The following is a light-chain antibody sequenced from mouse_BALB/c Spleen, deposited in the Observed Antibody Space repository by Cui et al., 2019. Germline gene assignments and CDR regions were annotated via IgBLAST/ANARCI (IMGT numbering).Light chain of an antibody. V-gene: IGKV4-68*01. CDR1: SSVSD. CDR3: QQWSSNPPT. J-gene: IGKJ2*01. CDR2: LTS. Sequence: QIVLTQAPALMSASPGEKVTMICSASSSVSDIVWYQQKPSPSPQPWIYLTSNLASGVPARFSGSGSGTSYSLTISSMEAEDAATYYCQQWSSNPPTFGGGTKLEIK.